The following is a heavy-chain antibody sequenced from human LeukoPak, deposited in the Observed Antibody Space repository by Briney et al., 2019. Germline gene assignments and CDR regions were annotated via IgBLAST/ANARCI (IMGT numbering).Heavy chain of an antibody. CDR3: ARGVNYYDSSGFYYYYGMDV. J-gene: IGHJ6*02. Sequence: PSETLSLTCTVSGGSISSYYWSWIRQPPGKGLEWIGYIYYSGSTNYNPSLESRVTISVDTSKNQFSLKLSSVTAADTAVYYCARGVNYYDSSGFYYYYGMDVWGQGTTVTVSS. CDR2: IYYSGST. CDR1: GGSISSYY. D-gene: IGHD3-22*01. V-gene: IGHV4-59*01.